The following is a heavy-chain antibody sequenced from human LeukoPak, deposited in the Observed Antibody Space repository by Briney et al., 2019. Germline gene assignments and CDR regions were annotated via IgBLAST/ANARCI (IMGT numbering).Heavy chain of an antibody. V-gene: IGHV4-39*07. CDR1: GGSISSSSYY. J-gene: IGHJ4*02. CDR2: IYTSGST. CDR3: VRSDDFWSGYYGY. Sequence: SETLSLTCTVSGGSISSSSYYWGWIRQPPGKGLEWIGSIYTSGSTNYNPSLKSRVTISVDTSKNQFSLKLSSVAAADTAVYYCVRSDDFWSGYYGYWGQGTLVTVSS. D-gene: IGHD3-3*01.